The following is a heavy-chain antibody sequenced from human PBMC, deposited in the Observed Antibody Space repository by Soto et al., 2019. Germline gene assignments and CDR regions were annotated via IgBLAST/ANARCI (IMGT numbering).Heavy chain of an antibody. CDR3: ARDSPIQWELLYYYYYYGMDV. CDR1: GYTFTSYG. J-gene: IGHJ6*02. Sequence: ASVKVSCKASGYTFTSYGISWVRQAPGQGLEWMGWISAYNGNTNYAQKLQGRVTMTTDTSTSTAYMELRSLRSDDTAVYYCARDSPIQWELLYYYYYYGMDVWDQGTTVTVS. CDR2: ISAYNGNT. V-gene: IGHV1-18*01. D-gene: IGHD1-26*01.